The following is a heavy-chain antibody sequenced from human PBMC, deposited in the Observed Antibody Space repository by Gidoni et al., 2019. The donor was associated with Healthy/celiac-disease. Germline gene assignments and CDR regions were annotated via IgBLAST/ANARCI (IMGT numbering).Heavy chain of an antibody. CDR2: ISAYKGNT. J-gene: IGHJ6*03. Sequence: QVQLVQSGAAVKKPGASVMVPCTASGSPFPSYGISWVRQAPGQGLEWMGWISAYKGNTNYAQKLQGRVTMTTDTSTSTAYMELRSLRSDDTAVYYCASGRCGEWFGYYYMDVWGKGTTVTVSS. CDR1: GSPFPSYG. CDR3: ASGRCGEWFGYYYMDV. V-gene: IGHV1-18*01. D-gene: IGHD3-10*01.